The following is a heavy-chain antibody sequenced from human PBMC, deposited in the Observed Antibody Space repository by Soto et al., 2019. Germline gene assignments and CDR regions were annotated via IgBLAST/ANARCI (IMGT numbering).Heavy chain of an antibody. J-gene: IGHJ6*02. CDR2: ISSGGEYL. CDR1: GLTFSTYG. D-gene: IGHD6-13*01. CDR3: AADGAAGADMGV. Sequence: EVQLVESGGGLVKPGGSLRLSCAASGLTFSTYGMNWVRQAPGKGLEWVSSISSGGEYLDYADSVKGRLTISRDNAKKSLYLQLDSLRVEDTAVYYCAADGAAGADMGVWGQGTTVTVSS. V-gene: IGHV3-21*01.